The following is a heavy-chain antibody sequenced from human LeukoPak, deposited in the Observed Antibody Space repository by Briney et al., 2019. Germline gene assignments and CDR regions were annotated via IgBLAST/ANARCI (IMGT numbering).Heavy chain of an antibody. CDR3: GNPGYSSSPR. V-gene: IGHV3-30*02. J-gene: IGHJ4*02. CDR2: IRYDGSNK. Sequence: GGSLRPSCAASGLTLSSYGTHWVRQAPGKGLEWVAFIRYDGSNKNYADSVKGRFTISRDNSKNTLYLQLNSLRAEDTAVYYCGNPGYSSSPRWGQGTLVIVSS. D-gene: IGHD6-6*01. CDR1: GLTLSSYG.